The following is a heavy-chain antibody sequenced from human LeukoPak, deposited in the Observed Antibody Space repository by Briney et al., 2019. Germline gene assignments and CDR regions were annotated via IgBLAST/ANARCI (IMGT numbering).Heavy chain of an antibody. CDR1: GYTFTGYY. Sequence: GASVKVSCKASGYTFTGYYMHWVRQAPGQGLEWMGWINPNSGGTNYAQKFQGRVTMTRDTSISTAYMELSRLRSDDTAVYYCARDQTYYYDSSGYYGAFDIWGQGTMVTVSS. J-gene: IGHJ3*02. CDR3: ARDQTYYYDSSGYYGAFDI. V-gene: IGHV1-2*02. CDR2: INPNSGGT. D-gene: IGHD3-22*01.